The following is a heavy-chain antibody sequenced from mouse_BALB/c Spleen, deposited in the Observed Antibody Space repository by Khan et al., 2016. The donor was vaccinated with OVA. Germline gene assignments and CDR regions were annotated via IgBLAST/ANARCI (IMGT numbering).Heavy chain of an antibody. CDR2: IWACGST. CDR1: GFSLTSYG. V-gene: IGHV2-9*02. CDR3: ARLEDN. Sequence: VELVESGPGLVAPSQSLSITCTVSGFSLTSYGVHWVRQPPGKGLEWLGVIWACGSTNYNSALMSRLSISKDNSKSQVFLKMNSLQTSDTALYYCARLEDNWGQGTTLTVSS. J-gene: IGHJ2*01.